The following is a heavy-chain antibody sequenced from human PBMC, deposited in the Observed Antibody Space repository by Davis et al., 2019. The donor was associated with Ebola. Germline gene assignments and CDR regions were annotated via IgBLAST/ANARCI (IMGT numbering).Heavy chain of an antibody. CDR3: ARQYGSGNYYGMDV. Sequence: GESLKISCAASGFTFSDYYMSWVRQAPGKGLEWVSVIYSGGSTYYADSVKGRFTISRDNSKNTLYLQMNSLRAEDTAVYYCARQYGSGNYYGMDVWGQGTTVTVSS. J-gene: IGHJ6*02. CDR2: IYSGGST. D-gene: IGHD3-10*01. CDR1: GFTFSDYY. V-gene: IGHV3-66*04.